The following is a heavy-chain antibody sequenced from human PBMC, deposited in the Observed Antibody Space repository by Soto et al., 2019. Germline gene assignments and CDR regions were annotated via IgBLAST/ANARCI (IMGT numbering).Heavy chain of an antibody. CDR1: GFTFSSYA. CDR2: ISGSGVST. CDR3: AKIDRIALAGMVQCYFDY. J-gene: IGHJ4*02. V-gene: IGHV3-23*01. D-gene: IGHD6-19*01. Sequence: PGGSLRLSCAASGFTFSSYAISWVRQAPGKGLEWVSAISGSGVSTYYAESVKGRFTISRDNSTETLYLQMNSLRAEDTAVDSCAKIDRIALAGMVQCYFDYWGQGTLVTVCS.